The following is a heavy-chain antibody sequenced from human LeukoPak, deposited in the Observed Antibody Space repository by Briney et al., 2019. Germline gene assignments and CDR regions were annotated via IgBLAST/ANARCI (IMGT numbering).Heavy chain of an antibody. V-gene: IGHV4-4*07. Sequence: SETLSLTCTVSGGSISSYYWSWIRQPAGKGLEWIGRIYTSGSTNYNPSLKSRVTMSVDTSKNQFSLKLSSVTAADTAVYYCARDADYYDSSGPRFDYWGRGTLVTVSS. J-gene: IGHJ4*02. CDR2: IYTSGST. CDR1: GGSISSYY. D-gene: IGHD3-22*01. CDR3: ARDADYYDSSGPRFDY.